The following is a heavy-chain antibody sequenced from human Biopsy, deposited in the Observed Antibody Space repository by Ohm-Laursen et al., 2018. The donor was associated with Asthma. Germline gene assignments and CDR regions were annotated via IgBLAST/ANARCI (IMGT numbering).Heavy chain of an antibody. Sequence: TLSLTWLVSADSISSNNFYWGWIRQPPGKGLEWIATISYTGSTYYNPSLESRVTISVDTSKNQFSLKLSSVIAADTAVYYCARHSGNYYAQLNYWGQGTLVTVSS. CDR1: ADSISSNNFY. D-gene: IGHD1-26*01. CDR2: ISYTGST. CDR3: ARHSGNYYAQLNY. J-gene: IGHJ4*02. V-gene: IGHV4-39*01.